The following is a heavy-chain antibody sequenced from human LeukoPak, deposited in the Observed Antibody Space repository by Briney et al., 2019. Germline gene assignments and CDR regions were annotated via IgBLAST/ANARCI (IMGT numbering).Heavy chain of an antibody. Sequence: PSETLSPTCTVSGGSISSYYWSWIRQPPGKGLEWIGYIYYSGSTNYNPSLKSRVTISVDTSKNQFSLKLSSVTAADTAVYYCARAESGWYNDYWGQGTLVTVSS. CDR3: ARAESGWYNDY. D-gene: IGHD6-19*01. CDR1: GGSISSYY. J-gene: IGHJ4*02. CDR2: IYYSGST. V-gene: IGHV4-59*12.